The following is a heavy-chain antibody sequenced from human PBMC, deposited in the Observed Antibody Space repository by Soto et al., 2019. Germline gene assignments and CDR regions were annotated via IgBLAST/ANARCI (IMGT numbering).Heavy chain of an antibody. D-gene: IGHD3-10*01. J-gene: IGHJ4*02. CDR2: FNPILSFS. CDR1: GDTFNFYT. Sequence: QVQLVKSGAEVKKPGSSVKVSSKASGDTFNFYTINWVRQAPGLGLEWMGRFNPILSFSNSALKFQGRVTLTADKSTSTAYMVLSSLRSEDTAIYYCATSFGSGSRAFDYWGQGALVTVSS. CDR3: ATSFGSGSRAFDY. V-gene: IGHV1-69*02.